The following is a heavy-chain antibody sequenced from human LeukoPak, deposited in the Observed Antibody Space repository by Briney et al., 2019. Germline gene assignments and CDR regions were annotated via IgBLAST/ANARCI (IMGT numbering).Heavy chain of an antibody. V-gene: IGHV4-31*03. CDR3: AREGSGSHSTDNWFDP. CDR1: GGSISSGGYY. D-gene: IGHD1-26*01. Sequence: SETLSLTCTVSGGSISSGGYYWSWIRQHPGKGLEWIGYIYYSGSTYYSPSLKSRVTISVDTSKNQFSLKLSSVTAADTAVYYCAREGSGSHSTDNWFDPWGQGTLVTVSS. J-gene: IGHJ5*02. CDR2: IYYSGST.